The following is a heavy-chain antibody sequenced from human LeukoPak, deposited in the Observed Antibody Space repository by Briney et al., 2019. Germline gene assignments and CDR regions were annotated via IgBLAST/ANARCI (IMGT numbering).Heavy chain of an antibody. CDR3: ARDRCGGDCYRAFDI. J-gene: IGHJ3*02. D-gene: IGHD2-21*02. V-gene: IGHV3-48*02. Sequence: GGSLRLSCAASGFTFSSYSMNWVRQAPGKGLEWVSYISGGSSSIYYADSVKGRFTISRDNAKNSLYLQMNSLRDEDTAVYYCARDRCGGDCYRAFDIWGQGTMVTVSS. CDR2: ISGGSSSI. CDR1: GFTFSSYS.